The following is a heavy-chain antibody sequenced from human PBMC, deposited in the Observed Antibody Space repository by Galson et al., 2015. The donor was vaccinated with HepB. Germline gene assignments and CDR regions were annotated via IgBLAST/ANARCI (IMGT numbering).Heavy chain of an antibody. J-gene: IGHJ3*01. D-gene: IGHD6-19*01. CDR2: ISGSGGST. V-gene: IGHV3-23*01. Sequence: SLRLSCAASGFSFNSYAMSWVRQAPGKGLEWVSGISGSGGSTDYADSVKGRFTISRDNSKNTLYLQMNSLRAEDTAVYYCAKRRAGDLWGQGTMVTVSS. CDR1: GFSFNSYA. CDR3: AKRRAGDL.